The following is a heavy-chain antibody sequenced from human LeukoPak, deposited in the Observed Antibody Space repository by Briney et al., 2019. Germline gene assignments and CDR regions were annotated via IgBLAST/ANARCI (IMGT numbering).Heavy chain of an antibody. J-gene: IGHJ4*02. CDR1: GYTFTGYY. V-gene: IGHV1-2*02. CDR2: INPNSGGT. D-gene: IGHD3-22*01. Sequence: ASVKASCKASGYTFTGYYMHWVRQAPGQGLEWMGWINPNSGGTNYAQKCQGRVTMTRDTSISTAYMELSRLRSDDTAVYYCARGSYDSSGYTDYWGQGTLVTVSS. CDR3: ARGSYDSSGYTDY.